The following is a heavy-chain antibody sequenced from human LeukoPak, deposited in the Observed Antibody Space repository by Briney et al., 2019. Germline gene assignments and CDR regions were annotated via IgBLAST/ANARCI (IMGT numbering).Heavy chain of an antibody. CDR2: IYTSGST. Sequence: SETLSLTCTVSGGSISSYYWSWIRQPAGKGLEWIGRIYTSGSTNYNPSLKSRVTISVDTSKNQFSLKLSSVTAADTAVYYCARGPPAAILGYYYMDVWGKGTTVTVSS. CDR3: ARGPPAAILGYYYMDV. CDR1: GGSISSYY. D-gene: IGHD2-2*02. J-gene: IGHJ6*03. V-gene: IGHV4-4*07.